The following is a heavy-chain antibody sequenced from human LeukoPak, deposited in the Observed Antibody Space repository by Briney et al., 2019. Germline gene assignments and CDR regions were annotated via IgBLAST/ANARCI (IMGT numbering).Heavy chain of an antibody. Sequence: SETLSLTCTVSGDSISSGDYYWSWIRRPAGKGLEWIGRISSSGSTNYNPSLKSRVTISVDTSKNQFSLKLSSVTAADTAVYYCARDHRGYSYGFPLNWFDPWGQGTMVTVSS. CDR1: GDSISSGDYY. V-gene: IGHV4-61*02. CDR3: ARDHRGYSYGFPLNWFDP. J-gene: IGHJ5*02. CDR2: ISSSGST. D-gene: IGHD5-18*01.